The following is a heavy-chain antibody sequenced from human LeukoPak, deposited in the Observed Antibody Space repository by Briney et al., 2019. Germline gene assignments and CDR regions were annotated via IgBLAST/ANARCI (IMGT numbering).Heavy chain of an antibody. V-gene: IGHV3-53*01. CDR1: GFSVSSDY. CDR2: IYSGGST. Sequence: PGGSLRLSCADSGFSVSSDYMTWVRQAPGKGLEWVSVIYSGGSTYYADSVKGRFTISRDNSKNTLYLQMNNVRVEDTAVYFCARYHTALNYWGQGTLVTASS. J-gene: IGHJ4*02. CDR3: ARYHTALNY. D-gene: IGHD5-18*01.